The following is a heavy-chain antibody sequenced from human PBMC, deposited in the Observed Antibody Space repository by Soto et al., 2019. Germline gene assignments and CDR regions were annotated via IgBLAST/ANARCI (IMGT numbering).Heavy chain of an antibody. CDR2: ISSSSSTI. D-gene: IGHD2-15*01. CDR1: GFTFSSYS. Sequence: EVQLVESGGGLVQPGGSLRLSCAASGFTFSSYSMNWVRQAPGKGLECVSYISSSSSTIYYADSVKRRFTIYRDNAKNSRYLQMNSLRAEDTAAYDCARVKYSGGSCYEYWGQGTLDTVS. V-gene: IGHV3-48*01. J-gene: IGHJ4*02. CDR3: ARVKYSGGSCYEY.